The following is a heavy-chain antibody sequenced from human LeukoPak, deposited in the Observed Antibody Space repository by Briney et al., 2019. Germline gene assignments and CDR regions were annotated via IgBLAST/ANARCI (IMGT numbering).Heavy chain of an antibody. CDR3: AKGLIFPHHFDY. D-gene: IGHD3/OR15-3a*01. CDR2: ISGSGGNT. Sequence: GGSLRLSCAASGFTFSSYAMSWVRQAPGKGLEWVSAISGSGGNTYYADSVKGRFTISRDNSKNTLYLQMNSLRAEDTAVYYCAKGLIFPHHFDYWAQGPLVTVSS. CDR1: GFTFSSYA. V-gene: IGHV3-23*01. J-gene: IGHJ4*02.